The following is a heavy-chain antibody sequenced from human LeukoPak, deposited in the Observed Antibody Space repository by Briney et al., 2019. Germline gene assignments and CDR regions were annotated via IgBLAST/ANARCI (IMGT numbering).Heavy chain of an antibody. J-gene: IGHJ4*02. CDR1: GFTFGNYA. V-gene: IGHV3-49*04. CDR2: IRGKAYGGTT. D-gene: IGHD3-22*01. CDR3: TRGAYYYDSSGYYVGVVSLGY. Sequence: GGSLRLSCTASGFTFGNYAMSWVRQAPGKGLEWVGFIRGKAYGGTTEYAASVKGRFTIPRDDSKSIAYLQMNSLKTEDTAVYYCTRGAYYYDSSGYYVGVVSLGYWGQGTLVTVSS.